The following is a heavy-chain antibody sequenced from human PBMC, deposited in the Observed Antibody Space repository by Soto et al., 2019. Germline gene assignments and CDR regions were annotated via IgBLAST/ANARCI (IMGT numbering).Heavy chain of an antibody. V-gene: IGHV4-30-4*01. CDR1: GGSISSGDYY. J-gene: IGHJ4*02. CDR2: IYYSGST. Sequence: NPSETLSLTCTVSGGSISSGDYYWSWIRQPPGKGLEWIGYIYYSGSTYYNPSLKSRVTISVDTSKNQFSLKLSSVTAADTAVYYCARAQLVGCYFDYSCPGTLVTVFS. CDR3: ARAQLVGCYFDY. D-gene: IGHD2-2*01.